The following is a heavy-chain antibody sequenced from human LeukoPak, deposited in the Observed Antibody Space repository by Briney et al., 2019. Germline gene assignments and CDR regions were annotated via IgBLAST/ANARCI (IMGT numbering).Heavy chain of an antibody. Sequence: SETLSLTCTVSGGSISSSYHYWGWIRQPPGKGLEWIRSIYYRGSTYYNPSLRSRVTISVDTSKNQFSLKLSSVTAADTAVYYCARGGAAAVKDYWGQGTLVTVSS. CDR1: GGSISSSYHY. V-gene: IGHV4-39*01. J-gene: IGHJ4*02. D-gene: IGHD6-13*01. CDR2: IYYRGST. CDR3: ARGGAAAVKDY.